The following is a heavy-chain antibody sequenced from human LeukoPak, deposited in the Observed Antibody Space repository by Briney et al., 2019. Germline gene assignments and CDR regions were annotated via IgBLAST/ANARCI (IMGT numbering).Heavy chain of an antibody. D-gene: IGHD3-10*01. CDR3: ARAGITMVRGVKSYHFNY. Sequence: GGSLRLSCAASGFTFSSYSMNWVRQAPGKGLEWVSSVSSSSSYIYYADSVKGRFTISRDNAKNSLYLQMNSLRAEDTAVYYCARAGITMVRGVKSYHFNYWGQGTLVTVSS. V-gene: IGHV3-21*01. CDR1: GFTFSSYS. J-gene: IGHJ4*02. CDR2: VSSSSSYI.